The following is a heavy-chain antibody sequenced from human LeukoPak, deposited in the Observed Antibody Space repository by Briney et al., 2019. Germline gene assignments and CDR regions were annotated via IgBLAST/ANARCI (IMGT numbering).Heavy chain of an antibody. J-gene: IGHJ4*02. CDR1: GFTFISYA. D-gene: IGHD3-10*01. Sequence: GGSLRLSCAASGFTFISYAMIWFRQAPGKGLEWVASISGRGESTNYADSVKGRFTISRDNSKNTLYLQMNSLRAEDTAVYYCAKSPHYYGSGSYYTDYWGQGTLVTVSS. V-gene: IGHV3-23*01. CDR2: ISGRGEST. CDR3: AKSPHYYGSGSYYTDY.